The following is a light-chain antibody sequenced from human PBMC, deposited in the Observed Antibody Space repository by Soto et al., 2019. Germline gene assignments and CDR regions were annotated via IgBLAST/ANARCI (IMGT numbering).Light chain of an antibody. Sequence: EIVMTQSPATLSVSPGERATLSCRASQSVRNNLAWYQQKPGLAPRLLISAASTRATGIPARFSGNGSETEFTLTIDNLQSEDYALYYCQQYNKWPPWTFGQGTKVDNK. J-gene: IGKJ1*01. V-gene: IGKV3-15*01. CDR3: QQYNKWPPWT. CDR1: QSVRNN. CDR2: AAS.